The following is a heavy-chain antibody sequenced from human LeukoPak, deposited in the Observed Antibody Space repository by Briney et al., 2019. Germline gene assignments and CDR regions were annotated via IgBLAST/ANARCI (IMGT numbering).Heavy chain of an antibody. CDR2: IYYSGST. CDR3: ARDIAVAGNYLDY. CDR1: GGSISSYY. D-gene: IGHD6-19*01. Sequence: SETLSLTCTVSGGSISSYYWSWIRQPPGKGLEWIGYIYYSGSTNYNPSLKSRVTISVDTSKNQFSLKLSSVTAADTAVYYCARDIAVAGNYLDYWGQGTLVTVSS. V-gene: IGHV4-59*01. J-gene: IGHJ4*02.